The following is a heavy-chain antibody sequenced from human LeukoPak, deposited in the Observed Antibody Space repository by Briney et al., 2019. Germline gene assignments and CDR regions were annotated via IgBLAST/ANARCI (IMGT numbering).Heavy chain of an antibody. J-gene: IGHJ4*02. Sequence: PSETLSRTCTVSGGSISSYYWSWIRQPPGKGLEWIGYIYYSGSTNYNPSLKSRVTISVDTSKNQFSLKLSSVTAADTAVYYCARGTSYWGQGTLVTVSS. CDR1: GGSISSYY. D-gene: IGHD2-8*01. CDR2: IYYSGST. CDR3: ARGTSY. V-gene: IGHV4-59*01.